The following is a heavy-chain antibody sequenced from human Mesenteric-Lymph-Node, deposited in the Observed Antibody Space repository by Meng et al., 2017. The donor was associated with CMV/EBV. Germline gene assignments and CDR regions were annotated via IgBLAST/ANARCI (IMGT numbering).Heavy chain of an antibody. D-gene: IGHD3-3*01. V-gene: IGHV2-5*01. J-gene: IGHJ3*02. CDR1: GFSLSTSGVG. CDR3: AHSHDFFDAFDI. CDR2: IYWNDDK. Sequence: TFSGFSLSTSGVGVGWIRQPPGKALERLALIYWNDDKRYSPALKSRLTITKDTSKNQVVLTMTNMDPVDTATYYCAHSHDFFDAFDIWGQGTMVTVSS.